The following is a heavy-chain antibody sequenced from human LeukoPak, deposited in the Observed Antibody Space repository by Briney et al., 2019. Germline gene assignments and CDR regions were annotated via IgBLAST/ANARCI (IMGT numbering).Heavy chain of an antibody. CDR2: IWYDGSNK. CDR3: ARGGAAAGTFRMDH. CDR1: GFTFSSYG. J-gene: IGHJ4*02. Sequence: GRSLRLSCAASGFTFSSYGMHWVRQAPGKGLEWVAVIWYDGSNKYYADSVKGRFTISRDNSKNTLYLQMNSLRAEDTAVYYCARGGAAAGTFRMDHWGQGTLVTVSS. V-gene: IGHV3-33*01. D-gene: IGHD6-13*01.